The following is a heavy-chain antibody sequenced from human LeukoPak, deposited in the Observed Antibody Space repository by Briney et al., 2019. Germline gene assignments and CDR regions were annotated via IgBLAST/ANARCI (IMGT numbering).Heavy chain of an antibody. Sequence: EPSETLSLTCTVSGGSISSYYWSWIRQPAGKGLEWIGRINTSGSTNYNPSLKSRVTMSVDTSKNQFSLKLSSVTAADTAVYYCARGTSSGWPEGAFDYWGQGTLVTVSS. CDR1: GGSISSYY. D-gene: IGHD6-19*01. CDR2: INTSGST. CDR3: ARGTSSGWPEGAFDY. V-gene: IGHV4-4*07. J-gene: IGHJ4*02.